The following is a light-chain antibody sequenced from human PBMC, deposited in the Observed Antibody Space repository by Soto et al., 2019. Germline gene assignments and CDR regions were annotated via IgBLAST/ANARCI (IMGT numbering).Light chain of an antibody. CDR2: RNN. V-gene: IGLV1-44*01. CDR1: SSNIGSHS. CDR3: QSYDSSLSGAV. J-gene: IGLJ2*01. Sequence: QSVLTQPPSASGTPGQSVTISCSGSSSNIGSHSVDWYQQLPGTAPKLLIFRNNQRPSGVPDRFSGSKSGTSASLAITGLQAEDEADYYCQSYDSSLSGAVFGGGTKLTVL.